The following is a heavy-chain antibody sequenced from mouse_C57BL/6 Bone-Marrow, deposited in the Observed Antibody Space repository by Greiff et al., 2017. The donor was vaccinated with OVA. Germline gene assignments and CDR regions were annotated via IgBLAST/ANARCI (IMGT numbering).Heavy chain of an antibody. V-gene: IGHV5-17*01. J-gene: IGHJ2*01. CDR2: ISSGSSTI. CDR1: GFTFSDYG. Sequence: EVQLVESGGGLVKPGGSLKLSCAASGFTFSDYGMHWVRQAPEKGLEWVAYISSGSSTIYYADTVKGRFTISRDNAKNTLFLQMTSLRSEDTAMYYCAILYYGSSYDYFDYWGQGTTLTVSS. D-gene: IGHD1-1*01. CDR3: AILYYGSSYDYFDY.